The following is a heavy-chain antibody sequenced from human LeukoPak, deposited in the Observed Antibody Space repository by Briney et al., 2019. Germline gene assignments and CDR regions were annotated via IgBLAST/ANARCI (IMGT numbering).Heavy chain of an antibody. CDR1: GFTFNSYG. V-gene: IGHV1-8*03. Sequence: ASVKVSCKASGFTFNSYGITWVRQAPGQGLEWMGWMNPNSGNTGYAQKFQGRVTITRNTSISTAYMELSSLRSEDTAVYYCARGLVGATSPNYYYYYMDVWGKGTTVTVSS. D-gene: IGHD1-26*01. J-gene: IGHJ6*03. CDR3: ARGLVGATSPNYYYYYMDV. CDR2: MNPNSGNT.